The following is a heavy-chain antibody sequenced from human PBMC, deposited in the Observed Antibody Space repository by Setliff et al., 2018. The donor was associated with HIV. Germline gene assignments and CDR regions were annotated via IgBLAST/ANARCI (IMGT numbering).Heavy chain of an antibody. CDR2: IYYTGNT. D-gene: IGHD3-10*01. CDR1: GGSIISGGYY. V-gene: IGHV4-31*03. J-gene: IGHJ4*02. CDR3: ARDRYAGEIDY. Sequence: SETLSLTCSISGGSIISGGYYWSWIRQHPEKGQEWIAYIYYTGNTYFNPSLKSRITISIDTSKNQFSLKMSSVTAADTAVYYCARDRYAGEIDYWGQGTLVTVSS.